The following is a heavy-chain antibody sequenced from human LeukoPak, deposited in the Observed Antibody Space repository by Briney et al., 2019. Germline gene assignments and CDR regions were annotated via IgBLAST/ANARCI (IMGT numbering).Heavy chain of an antibody. CDR1: GGSISSSY. D-gene: IGHD4-17*01. J-gene: IGHJ4*02. CDR3: LATVTVQDY. Sequence: PSETLSLTCTVSGGSISSSYWSWIRQPPGKGLEWIGYIYYSGSPNYNPSLKSRVTISVDTSKNQFSLKLTSVTAADTAVYYCLATVTVQDYWGQGTLVTASS. CDR2: IYYSGSP. V-gene: IGHV4-59*01.